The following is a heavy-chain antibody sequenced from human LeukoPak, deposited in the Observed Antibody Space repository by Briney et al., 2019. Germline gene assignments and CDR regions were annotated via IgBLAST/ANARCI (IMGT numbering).Heavy chain of an antibody. V-gene: IGHV4-59*01. CDR2: IYYSGST. J-gene: IGHJ5*02. D-gene: IGHD6-19*01. Sequence: SETLSLTCTVSGGSISSYYWSWIRQPPGKGLEWIGYIYYSGSTNYNPSLKSRVAISVDTSKNQFSLKLSSVTAADTAVYYCARDRRGGSSGWYEYNWFDPWGQGTLVTVSS. CDR3: ARDRRGGSSGWYEYNWFDP. CDR1: GGSISSYY.